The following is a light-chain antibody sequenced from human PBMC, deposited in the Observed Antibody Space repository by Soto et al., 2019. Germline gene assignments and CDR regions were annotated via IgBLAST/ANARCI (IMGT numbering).Light chain of an antibody. V-gene: IGKV1-39*01. CDR2: AAP. CDR3: TQTYNTQYT. CDR1: QSISRY. Sequence: DIQMTHSPSSLSASVGDRVTITCRASQSISRYLHWYQQKPGRAPKLLISAAPSLQSGVPSRFSGSGSGTDLTLTISSLQPEDFATYYCTQTYNTQYTFGRGTKVDIX. J-gene: IGKJ2*01.